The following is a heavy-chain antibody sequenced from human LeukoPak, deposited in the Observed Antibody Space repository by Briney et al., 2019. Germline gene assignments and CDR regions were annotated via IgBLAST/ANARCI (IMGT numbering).Heavy chain of an antibody. CDR3: ARDRYSSSHEPFDY. Sequence: GGSLRLSCAASGFTFSSYGMHWVRQAPGKGLEWVAVVWYDGSNKYYADSVKGRFTISRDNSKNTLYLQMNSLRAEDTAVYYCARDRYSSSHEPFDYWGQGTLVTVSS. CDR2: VWYDGSNK. V-gene: IGHV3-33*01. D-gene: IGHD6-6*01. CDR1: GFTFSSYG. J-gene: IGHJ4*02.